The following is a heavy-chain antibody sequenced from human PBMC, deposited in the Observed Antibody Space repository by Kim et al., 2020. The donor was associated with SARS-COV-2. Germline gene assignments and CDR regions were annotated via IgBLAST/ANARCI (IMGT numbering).Heavy chain of an antibody. CDR1: GGSISSSSYY. CDR3: ARDIRLGVRGLV. J-gene: IGHJ4*02. D-gene: IGHD3-10*01. V-gene: IGHV4-39*07. CDR2: IYYSGST. Sequence: SETLSLTCTVSGGSISSSSYYWGWIRQPPGKGLEWIGSIYYSGSTYYNPSLKSRVTISVDTSKNQFSLKLSSVTAADTAVYYCARDIRLGVRGLVWGQGT.